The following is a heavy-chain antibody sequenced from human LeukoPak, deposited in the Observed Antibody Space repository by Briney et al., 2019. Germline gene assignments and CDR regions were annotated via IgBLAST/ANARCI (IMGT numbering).Heavy chain of an antibody. CDR1: GGSFSGYY. Sequence: PSETLSLTCAVYGGSFSGYYWSWIRQPPGKGLEWIGEINHSGSTNYNPSLKSRVTISVGTSKNQFSLKLSSVTAADTAVYYCATYWELNAFDIWGQGTMVTVSS. V-gene: IGHV4-34*01. CDR2: INHSGST. CDR3: ATYWELNAFDI. J-gene: IGHJ3*02. D-gene: IGHD1-26*01.